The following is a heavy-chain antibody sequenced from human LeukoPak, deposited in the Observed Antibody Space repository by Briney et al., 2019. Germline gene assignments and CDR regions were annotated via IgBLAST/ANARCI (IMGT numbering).Heavy chain of an antibody. V-gene: IGHV3-23*01. CDR1: GFTFSSYA. Sequence: GGSLRLSCAASGFTFSSYAMSWVRQAPGKGLEWVSAISGSGGSTYYADSVKGRFTISRDNSKNTLYLQMNSLRAEDTAVYYCAKSIYGSGSYYIDYWGPGTLVTVSS. CDR3: AKSIYGSGSYYIDY. J-gene: IGHJ4*02. D-gene: IGHD3-10*01. CDR2: ISGSGGST.